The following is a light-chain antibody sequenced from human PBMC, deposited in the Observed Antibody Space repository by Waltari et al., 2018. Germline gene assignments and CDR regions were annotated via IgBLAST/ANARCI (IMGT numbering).Light chain of an antibody. J-gene: IGKJ4*01. CDR2: WAS. V-gene: IGKV4-1*01. CDR1: PSVLYSSANKSY. Sequence: DIVMTKSPDSLAVSLGERATLNCKSSPSVLYSSANKSYLNWYQQKPGQPPKLLIYWASTRESGVPDRISGAGSGTDFTLTISSLQSEDVAVYYCQQYYSTPLTFGGGTKVEIK. CDR3: QQYYSTPLT.